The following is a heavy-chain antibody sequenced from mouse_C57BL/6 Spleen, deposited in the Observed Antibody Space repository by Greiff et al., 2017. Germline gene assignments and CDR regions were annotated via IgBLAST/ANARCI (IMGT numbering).Heavy chain of an antibody. J-gene: IGHJ4*01. V-gene: IGHV5-6*01. CDR3: ARHAPSQAPHYYAMDY. CDR1: GFTFSSYG. Sequence: EVQLVESGGDLVKPGGSLKLSCAASGFTFSSYGMSWVRQTPDKRLEWVATISSGGSYTYYPDSVKGRFTISRDNAKNTLYLQMSSLKSEDTAMYYCARHAPSQAPHYYAMDYWGQGTSVTVSS. D-gene: IGHD3-2*02. CDR2: ISSGGSYT.